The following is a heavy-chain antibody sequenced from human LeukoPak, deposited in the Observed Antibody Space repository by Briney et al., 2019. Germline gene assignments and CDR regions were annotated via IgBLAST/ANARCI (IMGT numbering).Heavy chain of an antibody. CDR3: AREDRGYSYGYYYYYYMDV. CDR1: GGSISSSNW. J-gene: IGHJ6*03. D-gene: IGHD5-18*01. V-gene: IGHV4-4*02. CDR2: IYHSGST. Sequence: SETLSLTCAVSGGSISSSNWWSWVRQPPGKGLEWIGEIYHSGSTNYNPSLKSRVTISVDKSKNQFSLKLSSVTAADTAVYYCAREDRGYSYGYYYYYYMDVWGKGTTVTVSS.